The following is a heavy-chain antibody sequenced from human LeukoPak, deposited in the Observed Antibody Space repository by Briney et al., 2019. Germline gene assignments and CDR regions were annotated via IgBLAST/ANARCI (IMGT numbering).Heavy chain of an antibody. Sequence: ASVNVSCKVSGYTLTELSMHWVRQAPGKGLEWMGGFDPEDGETIYAQKFQGRVTMTEDTSTDTAYMELSSLRSEDTAVYYCATENKATYPIPLRHYYGSGRESIYFQHWGQGTLVTVSS. CDR2: FDPEDGET. D-gene: IGHD3-10*01. CDR3: ATENKATYPIPLRHYYGSGRESIYFQH. J-gene: IGHJ1*01. CDR1: GYTLTELS. V-gene: IGHV1-24*01.